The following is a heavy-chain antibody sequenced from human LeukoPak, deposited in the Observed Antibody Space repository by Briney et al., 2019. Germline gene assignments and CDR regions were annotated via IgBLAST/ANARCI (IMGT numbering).Heavy chain of an antibody. CDR2: IDVGSGNT. V-gene: IGHV1-58*02. Sequence: AAVKVSCKASGFTFTSSAMQWVRQARGQRLEWIGWIDVGSGNTNYAQKFQERVTITRDMYTSTAYMALSSLRSEDTAVYYCAADLWFGELLLIGAFDIWGQGTMVTSSS. J-gene: IGHJ3*02. CDR1: GFTFTSSA. D-gene: IGHD3-10*01. CDR3: AADLWFGELLLIGAFDI.